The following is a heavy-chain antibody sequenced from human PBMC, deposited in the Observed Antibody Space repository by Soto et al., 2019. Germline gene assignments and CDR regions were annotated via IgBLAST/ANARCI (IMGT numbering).Heavy chain of an antibody. Sequence: EVQLVESGGDVVQPGGSLRLSCAASGFTFEDYSIHWVRQAPGKALEWVSLISWDGGTTYYTHSVKGRFTFSRDNSKNSLYLQMNSLRPEDTALYYCAKDGSQKDDDGNWLGSWGQGTLVTVSS. CDR2: ISWDGGTT. CDR1: GFTFEDYS. D-gene: IGHD3-16*01. J-gene: IGHJ5*01. V-gene: IGHV3-43*01. CDR3: AKDGSQKDDDGNWLGS.